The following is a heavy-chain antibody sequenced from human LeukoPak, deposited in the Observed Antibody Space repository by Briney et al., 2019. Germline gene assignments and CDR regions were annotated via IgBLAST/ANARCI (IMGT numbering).Heavy chain of an antibody. CDR1: GFTSSSYW. CDR2: IKQDGSEK. V-gene: IGHV3-7*01. Sequence: GGSLRLSCAASGFTSSSYWMSWVRQAPGKGLEWVANIKQDGSEKYYVDSVKGRFTISRDNAKNSLYLQMNSLRADDTAVYYCASHPWRSGRYYFDYWGQGTLVTVSS. J-gene: IGHJ4*02. CDR3: ASHPWRSGRYYFDY. D-gene: IGHD3-10*01.